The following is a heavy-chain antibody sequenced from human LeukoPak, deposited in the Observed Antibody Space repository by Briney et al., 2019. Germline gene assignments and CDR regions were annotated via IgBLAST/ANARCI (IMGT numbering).Heavy chain of an antibody. D-gene: IGHD4-17*01. V-gene: IGHV3-7*01. CDR1: GFTFSSYW. CDR2: IKQDGSDK. CDR3: ARGGTTVTNFDY. Sequence: GGALRLSCAASGFTFSSYWMSWVRQAPGKGLELVSNIKQDGSDKYYVDSVKVRFTISRDNAKNSLYLQMNSLRAEDTAVYYCARGGTTVTNFDYWGQGTLVTVSS. J-gene: IGHJ4*02.